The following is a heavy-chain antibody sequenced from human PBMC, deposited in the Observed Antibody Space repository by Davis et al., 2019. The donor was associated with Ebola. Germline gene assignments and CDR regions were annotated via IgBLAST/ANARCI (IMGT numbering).Heavy chain of an antibody. V-gene: IGHV4-59*01. D-gene: IGHD2-15*01. CDR1: GGSISSSY. CDR2: IYYSGST. J-gene: IGHJ4*02. Sequence: SETLSLTCAVYGGSISSSYWSWIRQPPGKGLEWIGYIYYSGSTNYNPSLKSRVTISVDTSKNQFSLKLSSVTAADTAVYYCARGRYCSGGSCWYYFDYWGQGTLVTVSS. CDR3: ARGRYCSGGSCWYYFDY.